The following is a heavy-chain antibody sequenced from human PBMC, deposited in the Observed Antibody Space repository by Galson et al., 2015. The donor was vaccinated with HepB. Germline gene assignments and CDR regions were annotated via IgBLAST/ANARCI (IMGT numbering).Heavy chain of an antibody. J-gene: IGHJ4*02. CDR2: INPSGST. Sequence: SETLSLTCAVYGGSFSGYYWSWIRQPPGKGLEWIGEINPSGSTNYNPSLKSRVTISVDTSKNQFSLKLSSVTAADTAVYYCARDLAPGIAAAGTYFDYWGQGTLVTVSS. CDR1: GGSFSGYY. V-gene: IGHV4-34*01. CDR3: ARDLAPGIAAAGTYFDY. D-gene: IGHD6-13*01.